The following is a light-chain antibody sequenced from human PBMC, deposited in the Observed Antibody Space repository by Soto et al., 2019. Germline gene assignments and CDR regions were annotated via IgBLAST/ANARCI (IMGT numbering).Light chain of an antibody. CDR1: QSVSSN. Sequence: EIVMTQSPATLSVSPGERATLSCRASQSVSSNLAWYQQKPGQAPRLLIYGASTRATGIPARFSGSGSGTEFTLTISSLQSEDFAVYYCQQYNNWPPDLTFGGGTKVEI. CDR2: GAS. CDR3: QQYNNWPPDLT. V-gene: IGKV3-15*01. J-gene: IGKJ4*01.